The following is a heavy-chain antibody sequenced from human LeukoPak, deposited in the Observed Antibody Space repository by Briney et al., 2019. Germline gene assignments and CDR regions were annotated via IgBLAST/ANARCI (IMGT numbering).Heavy chain of an antibody. CDR2: IYYSGST. J-gene: IGHJ6*03. V-gene: IGHV4-39*01. CDR3: ARLLGQLGNYYYYYYMDV. Sequence: PSETLSLTCTVSGGSISSSSYYWGWIRQPPGKGLEWIGSIYYSGSTYYNPSLKSRVTISVDTSKNRFSLKLSSVTAADTAVYYCARLLGQLGNYYYYYYMDVWGKGTTVTVSS. CDR1: GGSISSSSYY. D-gene: IGHD3-16*01.